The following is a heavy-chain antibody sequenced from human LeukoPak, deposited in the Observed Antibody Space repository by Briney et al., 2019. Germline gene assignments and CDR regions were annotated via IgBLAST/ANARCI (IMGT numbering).Heavy chain of an antibody. J-gene: IGHJ4*02. Sequence: GGSLRLSCAASGFTFSSYGMHWVRQAPGKGLEWVAFIRYDGSNKYYADSVKGRFTISRDNSKNTLYLQMNSLRAEDTAVYYCAKGSTVVPAAYYLGYWGQGTLVTVSS. CDR2: IRYDGSNK. CDR1: GFTFSSYG. CDR3: AKGSTVVPAAYYLGY. D-gene: IGHD2-2*01. V-gene: IGHV3-30*02.